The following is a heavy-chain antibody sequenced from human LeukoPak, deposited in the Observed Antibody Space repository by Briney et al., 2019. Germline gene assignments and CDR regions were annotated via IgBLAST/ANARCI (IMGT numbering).Heavy chain of an antibody. CDR2: ISGSGGST. CDR3: AKDMMDIVVVVAAEDAFDI. J-gene: IGHJ3*02. Sequence: GGSLRLSCAASGFTFSSYAMSWVRQAPGKGLEWVSAISGSGGSTYYADSLKGRFTISIDNFKNTLYLQMNSLRAEDTAVYYCAKDMMDIVVVVAAEDAFDIWGQGTMVTVSS. D-gene: IGHD2-15*01. CDR1: GFTFSSYA. V-gene: IGHV3-23*01.